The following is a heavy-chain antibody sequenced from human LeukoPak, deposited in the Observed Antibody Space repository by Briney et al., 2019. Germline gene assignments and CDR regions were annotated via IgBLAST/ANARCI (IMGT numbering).Heavy chain of an antibody. D-gene: IGHD1-26*01. CDR3: AQWSRYFDY. Sequence: PGGSLRLSCAASGFTFTNYNMNWVRQAPGKGLEWVSAISGSGYSTYYADSVKGRFTISRDNSKNTLYLQMNSLRAEDTALYFCAQWSRYFDYWGQGTLVTVSS. V-gene: IGHV3-23*01. CDR2: ISGSGYST. J-gene: IGHJ4*02. CDR1: GFTFTNYN.